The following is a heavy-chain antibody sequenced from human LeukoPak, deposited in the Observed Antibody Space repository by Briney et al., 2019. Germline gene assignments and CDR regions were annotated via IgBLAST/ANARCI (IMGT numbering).Heavy chain of an antibody. CDR1: GYTFTSYG. D-gene: IGHD3-10*01. J-gene: IGHJ4*02. CDR3: ARGPGQYDY. CDR2: ISAYNGNT. V-gene: IGHV1-18*01. Sequence: ASVKVSCKASGYTFTSYGISWVRQAPGQGLEWMGWISAYNGNTNYAQKFQGRVTFTRDTSASTAYMELSSLRSEDTALYHCARGPGQYDYWGQGTLVTVSS.